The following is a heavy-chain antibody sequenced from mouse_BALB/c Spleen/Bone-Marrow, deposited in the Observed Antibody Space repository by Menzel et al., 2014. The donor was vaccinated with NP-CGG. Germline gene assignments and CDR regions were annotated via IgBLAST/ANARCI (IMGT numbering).Heavy chain of an antibody. CDR1: GYTFTDYY. J-gene: IGHJ4*01. CDR3: ARWGSYAMDY. Sequence: QVQLKESGAELARPGASVKLSCKASGYTFTDYYINWVKQRTGQGLEWIGEIYPGSGNTYYNEKFKGKATLTADKSSSTAYMQLSSLTSEDSAVYFCARWGSYAMDYWGQGTSVTVSS. V-gene: IGHV1-77*01. CDR2: IYPGSGNT.